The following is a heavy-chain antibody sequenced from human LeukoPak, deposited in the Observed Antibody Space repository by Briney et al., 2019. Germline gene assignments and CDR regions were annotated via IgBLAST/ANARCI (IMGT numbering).Heavy chain of an antibody. CDR2: MYHSGST. D-gene: IGHD3-22*01. Sequence: SETLSLTCSVSGYSISSGYYWGWIRQPPGKGLEWIGSMYHSGSTYYNASLKSRVTISVDTSKNQFSLKLSSVTAADTAVYYCARLTRGYYDSSGYPDYWGQGTLVTVSS. V-gene: IGHV4-38-2*02. CDR3: ARLTRGYYDSSGYPDY. CDR1: GYSISSGYY. J-gene: IGHJ4*02.